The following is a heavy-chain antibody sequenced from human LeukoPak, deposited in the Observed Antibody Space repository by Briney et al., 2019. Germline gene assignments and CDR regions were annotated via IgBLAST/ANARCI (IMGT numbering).Heavy chain of an antibody. CDR3: ARLLGGY. CDR1: GGSFSAYY. CDR2: INHSGST. V-gene: IGHV4-34*01. J-gene: IGHJ4*02. D-gene: IGHD2/OR15-2a*01. Sequence: SETLSLACAIYGGSFSAYYWNWIRQPPGKGLEWIGEINHSGSTNYNPSLKSRVTISVDTSKNQFSLKLSSVTAADTAVYYCARLLGGYWGQGTLVTVSS.